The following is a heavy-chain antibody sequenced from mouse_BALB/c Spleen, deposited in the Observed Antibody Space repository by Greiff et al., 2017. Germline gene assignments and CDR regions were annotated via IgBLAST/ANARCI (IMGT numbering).Heavy chain of an antibody. Sequence: EVKLMESGPSLVKPSQTLSLTCSVTGDSITSGYWNWIRKFPGNKLEYMGYISYSGSTYYNPSLKSRISITRDTSKNQYYLQLNSVTTEDTATYYCARGSTATGGYAMDYWGQGTSVTVSS. CDR3: ARGSTATGGYAMDY. D-gene: IGHD1-2*01. CDR1: GDSITSGY. J-gene: IGHJ4*01. V-gene: IGHV3-8*02. CDR2: ISYSGST.